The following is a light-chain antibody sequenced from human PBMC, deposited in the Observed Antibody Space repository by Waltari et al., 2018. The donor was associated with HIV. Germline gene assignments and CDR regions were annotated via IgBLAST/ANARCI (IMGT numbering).Light chain of an antibody. J-gene: IGKJ4*01. CDR3: QQRSNWPLT. CDR1: QSVSSY. V-gene: IGKV3-11*01. CDR2: DAS. Sequence: EIVLTQSPATLSLSPGERATHPCRASQSVSSYLAWYQQKPGQAPRLLIYDASNRATGIPARFSGSGYGTDFTLTISRLEPEDFAVYYCQQRSNWPLTFGGGTKVEIK.